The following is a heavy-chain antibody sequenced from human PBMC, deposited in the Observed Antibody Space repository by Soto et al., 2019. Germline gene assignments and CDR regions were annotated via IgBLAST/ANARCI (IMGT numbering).Heavy chain of an antibody. CDR1: GFTFSGSA. V-gene: IGHV3-73*02. CDR3: TSHSPEDMIRK. J-gene: IGHJ4*02. D-gene: IGHD2-15*01. Sequence: EVQLVESGGGLVQPGGSLKLSCAASGFTFSGSAMHWVRQASGKGLEWVGCIRNKANTYATAYAASVKGRFTISRDDSKNTAYLQMNSLKTEDTAVYYCTSHSPEDMIRKWGQGTLVTVSS. CDR2: IRNKANTYAT.